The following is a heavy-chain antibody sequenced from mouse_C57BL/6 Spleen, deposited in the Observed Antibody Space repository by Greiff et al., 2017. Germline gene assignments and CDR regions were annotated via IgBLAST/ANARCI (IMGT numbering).Heavy chain of an antibody. D-gene: IGHD2-2*01. CDR1: GFNITDYY. J-gene: IGHJ4*01. Sequence: VQLQQSGAELVKPGASVKLSCTASGFNITDYYMHWVKQRPEQGLEWIGRIDPEDGETKYAPKFQGKATITADTSSNTAYLQLSSLTSEDTAVYYCAKGYGGGYYAMDYWGQGTSVTVSS. CDR3: AKGYGGGYYAMDY. V-gene: IGHV14-2*01. CDR2: IDPEDGET.